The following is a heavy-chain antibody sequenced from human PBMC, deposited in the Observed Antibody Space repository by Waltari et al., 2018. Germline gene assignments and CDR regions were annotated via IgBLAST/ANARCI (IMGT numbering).Heavy chain of an antibody. J-gene: IGHJ4*02. Sequence: QVQLVESGGGVVQPGRSLRLSCAACGFTFSRYAMHWVRQAPGKGLEWVAVISYDGSNKYYADSVKGRFTISRDNSKNTLYLQMNSLRAEDTAVYYCARKWAHDYWGQGTLVTVSS. CDR2: ISYDGSNK. CDR3: ARKWAHDY. D-gene: IGHD1-26*01. CDR1: GFTFSRYA. V-gene: IGHV3-30-3*01.